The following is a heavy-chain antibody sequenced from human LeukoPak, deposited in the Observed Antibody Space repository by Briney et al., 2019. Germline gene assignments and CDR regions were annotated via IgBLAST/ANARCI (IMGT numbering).Heavy chain of an antibody. D-gene: IGHD2-15*01. J-gene: IGHJ4*02. CDR1: GFTFSSYG. CDR2: ISSNVGST. V-gene: IGHV3-64*01. Sequence: PGGSLRLSCAASGFTFSSYGMHWVPQAPGKGLEYVSAISSNVGSTYYANSVKGRFTISRDNSKNTLYLQMGSLRAEDTAVYYCARGCSGGNCYYEYWGQGTLVTVSS. CDR3: ARGCSGGNCYYEY.